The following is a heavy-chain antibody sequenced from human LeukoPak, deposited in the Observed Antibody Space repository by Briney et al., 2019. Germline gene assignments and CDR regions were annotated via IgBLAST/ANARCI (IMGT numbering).Heavy chain of an antibody. Sequence: SETLSLTCTVSGGSISSYYWSWIRQPPGKGLEWIGYIYYSGSTNYNPSLKSRVTISVDTSENQFSLKLSSVTAADTAVYYCARDSLVVVPAASHYYYYGMDVWGKGTTVTVSS. CDR2: IYYSGST. D-gene: IGHD2-2*01. J-gene: IGHJ6*04. V-gene: IGHV4-59*01. CDR3: ARDSLVVVPAASHYYYYGMDV. CDR1: GGSISSYY.